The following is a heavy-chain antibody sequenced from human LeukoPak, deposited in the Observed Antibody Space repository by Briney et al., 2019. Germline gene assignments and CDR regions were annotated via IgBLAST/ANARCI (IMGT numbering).Heavy chain of an antibody. V-gene: IGHV4-39*01. CDR3: ARHDRSGYDSRGLFDY. D-gene: IGHD5-12*01. Sequence: SETLSLTCTVSGGSISSSNHYWGWIRQPPGKGLEYIGSISYSGSTYYNLSLKSRVTISVDTSKNQFSLKLSSVTAADTAVYYCARHDRSGYDSRGLFDYWGQGTPVIVSS. J-gene: IGHJ4*02. CDR2: ISYSGST. CDR1: GGSISSSNHY.